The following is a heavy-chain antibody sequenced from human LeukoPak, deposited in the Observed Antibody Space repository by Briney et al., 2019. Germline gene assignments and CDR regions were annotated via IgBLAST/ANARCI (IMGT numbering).Heavy chain of an antibody. D-gene: IGHD3-10*01. CDR1: GYTFTGYY. J-gene: IGHJ5*02. Sequence: ASVKVSCKASGYTFTGYYMHWVRQTPGQGLEWMGWINPNSGGTNYAQKFQGRVTMTRDTSISTAYMELSRLRSDDTAVYYCARDTMVRGVNQYNWFDPWGQGTLVTVSS. V-gene: IGHV1-2*02. CDR3: ARDTMVRGVNQYNWFDP. CDR2: INPNSGGT.